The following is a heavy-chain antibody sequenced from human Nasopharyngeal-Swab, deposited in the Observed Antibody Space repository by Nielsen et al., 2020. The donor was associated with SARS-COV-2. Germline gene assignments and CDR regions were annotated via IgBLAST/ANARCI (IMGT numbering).Heavy chain of an antibody. Sequence: GSLKISCATSGFTFSRYWMHWVRQVPGKGLEWVSHISGSGGSTYYADSVKGRFTISKDTSKNTLYLQMNSLRAEDTAVYYCAKAGPWYSSNIPGYWGQGTLVTVSS. V-gene: IGHV3-23*01. D-gene: IGHD6-13*01. J-gene: IGHJ4*02. CDR3: AKAGPWYSSNIPGY. CDR1: GFTFSRYW. CDR2: ISGSGGST.